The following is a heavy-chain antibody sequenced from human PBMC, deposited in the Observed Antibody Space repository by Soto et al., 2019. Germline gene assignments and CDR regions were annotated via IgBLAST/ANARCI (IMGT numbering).Heavy chain of an antibody. V-gene: IGHV4-39*01. CDR2: IYYSGST. CDR1: GGSISSSSYY. D-gene: IGHD3-3*01. Sequence: SETLSLTCTVSGGSISSSSYYWGWIRQPPGKGLEWIGSIYYSGSTYYNPSLKSRVTMSVDTSKNQFSLKLSSVTAADTAVYYCARRGLDLWSGLDYYYYYMDVWGKGTTVTVSS. CDR3: ARRGLDLWSGLDYYYYYMDV. J-gene: IGHJ6*03.